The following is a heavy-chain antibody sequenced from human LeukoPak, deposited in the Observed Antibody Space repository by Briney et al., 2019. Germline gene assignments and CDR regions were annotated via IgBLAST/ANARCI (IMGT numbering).Heavy chain of an antibody. CDR3: ARTAYGDFFDY. CDR2: IYYSGST. CDR1: GGSISSYY. D-gene: IGHD4-17*01. J-gene: IGHJ4*02. V-gene: IGHV4-59*01. Sequence: SETLSLSCTVSGGSISSYYWSWIRQPPGKGLEWIGYIYYSGSTNYNPSLKSRVTISVDTSKNQFSLKLSSVTAADTAVYYCARTAYGDFFDYWGQGTLVTVSS.